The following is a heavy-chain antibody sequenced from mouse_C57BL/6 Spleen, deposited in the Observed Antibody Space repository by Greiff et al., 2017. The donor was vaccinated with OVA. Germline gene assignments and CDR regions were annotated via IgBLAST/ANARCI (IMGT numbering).Heavy chain of an antibody. CDR2: IDPETGGT. D-gene: IGHD1-1*01. J-gene: IGHJ3*01. V-gene: IGHV1-15*01. CDR3: TRGTTVVARFAY. Sequence: QVQLKQSGAELVRPGASVTLSCKASGYTFTDYEMHWVKQTPVHGLEWIGAIDPETGGTAYNQKFKGKAILTADKSSSTAYMELRSLTSEDSAVYYCTRGTTVVARFAYWGQGTLVTVSA. CDR1: GYTFTDYE.